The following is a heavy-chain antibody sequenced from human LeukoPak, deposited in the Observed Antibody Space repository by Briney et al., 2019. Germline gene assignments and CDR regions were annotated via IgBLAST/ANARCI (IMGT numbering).Heavy chain of an antibody. CDR1: GFTLSTYG. CDR2: ISDGGSNQ. D-gene: IGHD3-16*02. V-gene: IGHV3-30*03. CDR3: VRDKYRFDY. Sequence: PGRSLRLSCAASGFTLSTYGMHCVRQAPGKGLEWVAVISDGGSNQYYADSVKGRFTISRDNSKNTLYLQMNSLRPEDTAVYYCVRDKYRFDYWGQGTLVTVSS. J-gene: IGHJ4*02.